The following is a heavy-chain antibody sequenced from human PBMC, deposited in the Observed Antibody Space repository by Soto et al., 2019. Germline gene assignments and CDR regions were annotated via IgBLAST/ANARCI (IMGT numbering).Heavy chain of an antibody. V-gene: IGHV3-66*01. CDR2: IYSGGST. J-gene: IGHJ5*02. CDR1: GFTVSSNY. D-gene: IGHD1-7*01. Sequence: GGSLRLSCAASGFTVSSNYMSWVRQAPGKGLEWVSVIYSGGSTYYADSVKGRFTISRDNSKNTLYLQMNGLRAEDTAVYYCAREITGTFGSWFDPWGQGTLVTVSS. CDR3: AREITGTFGSWFDP.